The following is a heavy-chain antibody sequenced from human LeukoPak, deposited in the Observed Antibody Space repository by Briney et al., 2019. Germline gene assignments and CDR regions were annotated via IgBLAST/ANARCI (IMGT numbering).Heavy chain of an antibody. J-gene: IGHJ5*02. V-gene: IGHV4-39*01. CDR1: GGSISNNKYY. CDR2: IYYSGST. Sequence: KPSETPSPTRTVSGGSISNNKYYWGWIRHPPGKGPEWIGSIYYSGSTYYNPSLKSRVTISVDTSKNQFSLKLSSVTAADTAVYYCARGVTIFGVVILDPWGQGTLVTVSS. D-gene: IGHD3-3*01. CDR3: ARGVTIFGVVILDP.